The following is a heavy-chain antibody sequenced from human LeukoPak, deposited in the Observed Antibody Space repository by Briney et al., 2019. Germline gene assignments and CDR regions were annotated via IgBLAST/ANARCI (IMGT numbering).Heavy chain of an antibody. CDR3: ASPHDYGDYVYAFDI. Sequence: SVKVPCKASGGTFSSYAISWVRQAPGQGLEWMGGIIPIFGTANYAQKFQGRVTITADESTSTAYMELSSLRSEDTAVYYCASPHDYGDYVYAFDIWGQGTMVTVSS. V-gene: IGHV1-69*13. CDR2: IIPIFGTA. CDR1: GGTFSSYA. D-gene: IGHD4-17*01. J-gene: IGHJ3*02.